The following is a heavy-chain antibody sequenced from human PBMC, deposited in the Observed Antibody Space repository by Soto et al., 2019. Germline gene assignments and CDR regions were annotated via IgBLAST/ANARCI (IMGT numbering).Heavy chain of an antibody. Sequence: GGSLRLSCAASGFTFNSYGMHWVRQAPGKGLEWVAVIWYDGSNKYYADSVKGRFTISRDNSKNTLYLQMNSLRAEDTAVYYCARDGEGYFSGGSCYSTYAFDIWGQGTMVTVSS. D-gene: IGHD2-15*01. CDR1: GFTFNSYG. V-gene: IGHV3-33*01. J-gene: IGHJ3*02. CDR2: IWYDGSNK. CDR3: ARDGEGYFSGGSCYSTYAFDI.